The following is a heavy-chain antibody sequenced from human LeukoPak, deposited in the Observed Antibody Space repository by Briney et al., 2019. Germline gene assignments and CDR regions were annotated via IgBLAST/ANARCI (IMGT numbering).Heavy chain of an antibody. CDR1: GYTFTSYG. Sequence: ASVKVSCKASGYTFTSYGISWVRQAPGQGLEWMGWISAYNGNTNYAQKLQGRVTMTTDTSTSTAYMELRSLRSDDTAVYYCASHYYDSSGYYYFDYWGQGTLVTVSS. CDR3: ASHYYDSSGYYYFDY. D-gene: IGHD3-22*01. J-gene: IGHJ4*02. V-gene: IGHV1-18*01. CDR2: ISAYNGNT.